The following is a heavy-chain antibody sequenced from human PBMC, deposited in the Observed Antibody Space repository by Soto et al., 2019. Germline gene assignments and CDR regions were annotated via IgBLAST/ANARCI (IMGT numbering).Heavy chain of an antibody. J-gene: IGHJ4*02. CDR3: ARAENPYCGGDCYSKPFAY. D-gene: IGHD2-21*02. CDR1: GGSFSGYY. Sequence: PSETLSLACAVYGGSFSGYYWSWIRQHPGKGLEWIGYIYYSGSTYYNPSLKSRVTISVDTSKNQFSLKLSSVTAADTAVYYCARAENPYCGGDCYSKPFAYWGQGTPVTVSS. V-gene: IGHV4-31*11. CDR2: IYYSGST.